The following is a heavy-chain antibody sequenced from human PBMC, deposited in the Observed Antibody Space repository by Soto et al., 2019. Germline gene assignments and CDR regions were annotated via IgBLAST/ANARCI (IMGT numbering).Heavy chain of an antibody. CDR3: ARDPLREYYSVMAF. D-gene: IGHD4-17*01. J-gene: IGHJ6*02. CDR1: GYTFTYYG. V-gene: IGHV1-18*01. Sequence: GASVKVSCKASGYTFTYYGISWVRQAPGQGLEWMGWISAYNGNTNYAQKLQGRVTMTTDTSTTTAYMELRSPSSDDTAVYSRARDPLREYYSVMAFWGQGTPLPVFS. CDR2: ISAYNGNT.